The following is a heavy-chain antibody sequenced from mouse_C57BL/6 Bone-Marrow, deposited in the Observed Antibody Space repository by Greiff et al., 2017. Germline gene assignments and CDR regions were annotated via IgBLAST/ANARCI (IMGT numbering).Heavy chain of an antibody. CDR2: IYPGGGYT. J-gene: IGHJ2*01. D-gene: IGHD1-1*01. CDR1: GYTFTNYW. Sequence: QVQLKESGAELVRPGTSVKMSCKASGYTFTNYWIGWAKQRPGHGLEWIGDIYPGGGYTNYNEKFKGKATLTADKSSSTAYMQFSSLTSEDSATYYCARGSVVADYWGQGTTLTVSS. CDR3: ARGSVVADY. V-gene: IGHV1-63*01.